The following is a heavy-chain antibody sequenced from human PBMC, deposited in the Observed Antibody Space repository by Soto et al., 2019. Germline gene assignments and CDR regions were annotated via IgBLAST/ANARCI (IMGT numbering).Heavy chain of an antibody. CDR2: ISYDGSNK. V-gene: IGHV3-30*18. CDR3: AKAAYSGSYDY. D-gene: IGHD1-26*01. Sequence: QVQLVESGGGVVQPGRSLRLSCAASGFTFSSYGMHWVRQAPGKGLEWVAVISYDGSNKYYADSVKGRFTISRDNSKTTLYLQMNSLRAEDTAVYYCAKAAYSGSYDYWGQGTLVTVSS. CDR1: GFTFSSYG. J-gene: IGHJ4*02.